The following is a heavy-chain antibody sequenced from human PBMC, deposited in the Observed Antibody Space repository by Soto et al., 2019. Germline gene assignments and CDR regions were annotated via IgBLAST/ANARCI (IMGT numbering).Heavy chain of an antibody. CDR2: IYHTGTT. CDR1: GDSLSSSNW. CDR3: SRRAVVRLWFDP. D-gene: IGHD3-22*01. Sequence: PSETLSLTCAVSGDSLSSSNWWSWVRQSPGKGLEWIGDIYHTGTTTYNPSLKSRVTMSVDKSKNHFSLELTSLTAADTAVYYCSRRAVVRLWFDPWGQGTQVTVSS. J-gene: IGHJ5*02. V-gene: IGHV4-4*02.